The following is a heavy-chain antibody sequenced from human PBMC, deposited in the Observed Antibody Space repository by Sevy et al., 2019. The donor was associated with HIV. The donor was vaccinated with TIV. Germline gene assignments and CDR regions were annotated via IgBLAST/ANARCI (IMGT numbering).Heavy chain of an antibody. J-gene: IGHJ4*02. D-gene: IGHD1-26*01. CDR1: GFTFSSYA. CDR2: IAYDGSNK. CDR3: ARESPGELRIFDY. Sequence: EGSLRLSCAASGFTFSSYAMHWVRQAPGKELEWVAVIAYDGSNKYYADSVKGRFTISRDNSKNTLYLQMNSLRAEDTAVYYCARESPGELRIFDYWGQGTLVTVSS. V-gene: IGHV3-30-3*01.